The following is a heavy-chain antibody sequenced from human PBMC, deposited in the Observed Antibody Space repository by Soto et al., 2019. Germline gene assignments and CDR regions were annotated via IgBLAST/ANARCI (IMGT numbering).Heavy chain of an antibody. J-gene: IGHJ6*02. V-gene: IGHV1-69*13. Sequence: SVTVSCTSSACTFSSYASSWVRQATGQVLEWMGGIIPIFGTANYAQKFQGRVTITADEATSTAYMELSSLRSEETAVYYCARDRGELLEYYYYYGMDVWGQGTTVTVSS. CDR2: IIPIFGTA. D-gene: IGHD1-26*01. CDR3: ARDRGELLEYYYYYGMDV. CDR1: ACTFSSYA.